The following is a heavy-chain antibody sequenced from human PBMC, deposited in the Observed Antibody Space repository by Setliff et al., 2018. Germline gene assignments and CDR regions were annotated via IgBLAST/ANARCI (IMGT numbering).Heavy chain of an antibody. V-gene: IGHV4-59*01. CDR3: ARDRSAYNYGLDV. J-gene: IGHJ6*02. CDR1: GGSLSSFY. CDR2: VYYTGTT. Sequence: PSETLSLTCSVSGGSLSSFYWIWIRQAPGKGLEWVGYVYYTGTTNYSPSLKGRVIISVDASKNRLSLQLNSVTPADTAVYYCARDRSAYNYGLDVWGQGTTVTVSS.